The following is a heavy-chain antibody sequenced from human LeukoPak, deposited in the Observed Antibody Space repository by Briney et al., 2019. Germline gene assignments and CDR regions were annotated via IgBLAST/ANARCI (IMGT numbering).Heavy chain of an antibody. CDR1: GFSFSSFA. CDR3: ANRRLGRGAFDI. Sequence: PGGSLRLSCAAAGFSFSSFAMSWVRQAQGKGLEWVSGISTSGGSTYYADSVKGRFTISRDNSKNTLYLLLNSLRVDDTAVYYCANRRLGRGAFDIWGQGTMVTVSS. V-gene: IGHV3-23*01. CDR2: ISTSGGST. J-gene: IGHJ3*02. D-gene: IGHD7-27*01.